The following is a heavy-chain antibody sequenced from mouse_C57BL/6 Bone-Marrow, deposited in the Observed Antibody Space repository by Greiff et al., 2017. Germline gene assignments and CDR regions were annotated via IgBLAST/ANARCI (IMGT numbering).Heavy chain of an antibody. J-gene: IGHJ1*03. V-gene: IGHV1-82*01. CDR3: ARSVYYGSSYGYIDV. Sequence: QVQLQQPGPELVKPGASVKISCKASGYAFSSSWMNWVKQRPGKGLEWIGRIYPGDGDTNYNGKFKGKATLTADKSSRTAYMQLSILTSDASAVYFCARSVYYGSSYGYIDVWGTGTTVTVSS. CDR2: IYPGDGDT. D-gene: IGHD1-1*01. CDR1: GYAFSSSW.